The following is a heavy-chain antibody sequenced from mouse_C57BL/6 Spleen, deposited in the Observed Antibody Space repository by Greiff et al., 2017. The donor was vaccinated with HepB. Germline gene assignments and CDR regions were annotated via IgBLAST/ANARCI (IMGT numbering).Heavy chain of an antibody. V-gene: IGHV1-62-2*01. D-gene: IGHD2-1*01. Sequence: VQGVESGAELVKPGASVKLSCKASGYTFTEYTIHWVKQRSGQGLEWIGWFYPGSGSIKYNEKFKDKATLTADKSSSTVYMELSRLTSEDSAVYFCARHEERCHYGNYDYFDYWGQGTTLTVSS. CDR2: FYPGSGSI. J-gene: IGHJ2*01. CDR3: ARHEERCHYGNYDYFDY. CDR1: GYTFTEYT.